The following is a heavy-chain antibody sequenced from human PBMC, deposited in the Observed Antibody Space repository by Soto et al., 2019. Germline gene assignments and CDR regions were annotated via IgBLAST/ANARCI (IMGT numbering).Heavy chain of an antibody. Sequence: GGSLRLSCAASGFTFSSYGMHWVRQAPGKGLEWVAVISYDGSNKYYADSVKGRFTISRDNSKNTLYLQMNSLRAEDTAVYYCAKEGSGRWGNYFDYWGQGTLVTVSS. CDR3: AKEGSGRWGNYFDY. D-gene: IGHD6-19*01. V-gene: IGHV3-30*18. CDR1: GFTFSSYG. CDR2: ISYDGSNK. J-gene: IGHJ4*02.